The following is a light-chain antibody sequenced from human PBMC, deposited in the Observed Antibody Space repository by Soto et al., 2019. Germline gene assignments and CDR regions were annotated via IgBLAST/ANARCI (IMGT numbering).Light chain of an antibody. V-gene: IGKV3-15*01. CDR2: GAS. CDR1: QSVSSN. CDR3: QQYNNWPPYT. Sequence: EIVMTQSPATLSVSPGERATLSCRASQSVSSNLAWYQQKPGQAPRLLIYGASTRATGIPARFSGSGSGTELTLTISSLQPEDFAVYYCQQYNNWPPYTFGQGTKVDIK. J-gene: IGKJ2*01.